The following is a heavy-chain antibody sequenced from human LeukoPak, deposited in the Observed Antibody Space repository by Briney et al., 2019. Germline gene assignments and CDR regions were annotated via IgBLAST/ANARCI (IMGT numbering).Heavy chain of an antibody. CDR1: GGSISSADFY. CDR2: IYYSASA. Sequence: SETLSLTCAVSGGSISSADFYWSWIRQHPGKGLEWIGFIYYSASAYYNPSLKSRVSISIATSKNQFSLTLNSVTAADTAVYYCARGSDFFDYWGQGTLVTVSS. CDR3: ARGSDFFDY. V-gene: IGHV4-31*11. J-gene: IGHJ4*02.